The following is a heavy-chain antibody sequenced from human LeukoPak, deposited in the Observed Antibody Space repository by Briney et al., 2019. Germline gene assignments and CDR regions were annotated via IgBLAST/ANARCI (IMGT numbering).Heavy chain of an antibody. CDR3: TRGSTSGRGPYFEY. CDR2: ITGDGRKT. J-gene: IGHJ4*02. V-gene: IGHV3-43*02. CDR1: GFTFYDYA. Sequence: GGSLRLSCAPSGFTFYDYAMHWVGQAPGKGLEWIALITGDGRKTYYVESVKGRLTVSRDKRRNSLYVQMNNLKSEGTALYFCTRGSTSGRGPYFEYWGQGSLVTISS. D-gene: IGHD3-10*01.